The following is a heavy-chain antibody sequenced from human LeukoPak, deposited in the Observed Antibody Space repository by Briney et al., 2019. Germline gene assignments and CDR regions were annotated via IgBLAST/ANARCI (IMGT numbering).Heavy chain of an antibody. J-gene: IGHJ4*02. V-gene: IGHV3-23*01. D-gene: IGHD2-15*01. CDR1: GFTGFTYSNYA. CDR3: ATHLATSGSYPLDY. Sequence: GGSLRLSCAASGFTGFTYSNYAMSWVRQAPGKGLEWVSVICGNAACAYYADSVKGRFSISRDNAKNTLYLQMYNLRAEDTAVYHCATHLATSGSYPLDYWGQGTPVTVSS. CDR2: ICGNAACA.